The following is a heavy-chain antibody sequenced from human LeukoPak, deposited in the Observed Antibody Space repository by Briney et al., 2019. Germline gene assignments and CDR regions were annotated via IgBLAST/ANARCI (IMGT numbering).Heavy chain of an antibody. CDR3: ARDGRIMITFGGVDDAFDI. V-gene: IGHV3-33*01. Sequence: PGRSLRLSCTASGFNFGIYGMHWVRQAPGKGLEWVAVMWDDGTNEYYVESVKGRFTISRDNGKRTLYLQMNSLRAEDTAVYYCARDGRIMITFGGVDDAFDIWGQGTMVTVSS. CDR2: MWDDGTNE. J-gene: IGHJ3*02. CDR1: GFNFGIYG. D-gene: IGHD3-16*01.